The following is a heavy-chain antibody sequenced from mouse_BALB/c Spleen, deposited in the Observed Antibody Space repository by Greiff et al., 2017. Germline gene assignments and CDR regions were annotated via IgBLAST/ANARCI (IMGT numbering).Heavy chain of an antibody. D-gene: IGHD2-1*01. J-gene: IGHJ4*01. V-gene: IGHV1-14*01. CDR3: ARPFYGNLYYYAMDY. CDR2: INPYNDGT. CDR1: GYTFTSYV. Sequence: EVQLQQSGPELVKPGASVKMSCKASGYTFTSYVMHWVKQKPGQGLEWIGYINPYNDGTKYNEKFKGKATLTSDKSSSTAYMELSSLTSEDSAVYYCARPFYGNLYYYAMDYWGQGTSVTVSS.